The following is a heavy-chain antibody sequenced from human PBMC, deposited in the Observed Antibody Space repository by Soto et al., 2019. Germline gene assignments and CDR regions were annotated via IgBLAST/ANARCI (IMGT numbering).Heavy chain of an antibody. V-gene: IGHV4-34*01. J-gene: IGHJ5*02. CDR1: GGSFSGYY. D-gene: IGHD2-2*02. CDR3: ARGVVPAAIRFQRGANWFDP. Sequence: KPSETLSLTCAVYGGSFSGYYWSWIRQPPGKGLEWIGEINHSGSTNYNPSLKSRVTISVDTSKNQFSLKLSSVTAADTAVYYCARGVVPAAIRFQRGANWFDPWGQGTLVTVSS. CDR2: INHSGST.